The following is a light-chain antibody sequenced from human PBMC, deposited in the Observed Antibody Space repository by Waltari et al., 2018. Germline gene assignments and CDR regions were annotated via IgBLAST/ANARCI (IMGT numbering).Light chain of an antibody. CDR3: HQYYRAPYS. CDR1: QSILDTSNSQNY. V-gene: IGKV4-1*01. J-gene: IGKJ2*01. CDR2: WAS. Sequence: DIVMTQSPDSLAVSLGERATLRCKSSQSILDTSNSQNYLSWFQQKPGQPPKLLIYWASTRESGGPARFSGSGSGTDFTLTISSLQAADVAVYYCHQYYRAPYSFGQGTKLEIK.